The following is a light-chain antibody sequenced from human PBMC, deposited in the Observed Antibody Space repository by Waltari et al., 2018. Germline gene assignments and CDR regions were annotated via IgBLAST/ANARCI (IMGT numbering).Light chain of an antibody. Sequence: QSVLTQPPSASGTPGQRVTISCSGSSSNPGSNYDYWYQQPPGTAPKLLIYRNNQRPSGVPDRFSGSKSGTSASLAISGLRSEDEADYYCAAWDDSLSGVVFGGGTKLTVL. CDR1: SSNPGSNY. CDR2: RNN. CDR3: AAWDDSLSGVV. J-gene: IGLJ2*01. V-gene: IGLV1-47*01.